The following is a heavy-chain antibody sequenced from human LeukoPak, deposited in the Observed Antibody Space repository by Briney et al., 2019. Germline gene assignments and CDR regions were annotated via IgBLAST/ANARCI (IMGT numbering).Heavy chain of an antibody. Sequence: ASVKVSCKASGYTFTSYGISWVRQAPRQGLEWMGWISAYNGNTNYAQKLQGRVTMTTDTSTSTAYMELRSLRSDDTAVYYCARGGSGSYYDVWFDPWGQGTLVTVSS. D-gene: IGHD3-10*01. CDR2: ISAYNGNT. J-gene: IGHJ5*02. V-gene: IGHV1-18*01. CDR1: GYTFTSYG. CDR3: ARGGSGSYYDVWFDP.